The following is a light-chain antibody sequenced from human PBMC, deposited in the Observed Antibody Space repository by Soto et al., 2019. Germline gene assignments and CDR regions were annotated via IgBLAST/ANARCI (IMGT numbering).Light chain of an antibody. CDR1: SSDVGGYNY. CDR3: SSYAASNNFYFV. J-gene: IGLJ3*02. Sequence: QSALTQPPSASGSPGQSVTISSIGTSSDVGGYNYVSWYQQYPGRAPKLMIYEVTKRPSGVPDRFSGSKSGNTASLTVSGLQAEDEADYYCSSYAASNNFYFVFGGGTKLTVL. CDR2: EVT. V-gene: IGLV2-8*01.